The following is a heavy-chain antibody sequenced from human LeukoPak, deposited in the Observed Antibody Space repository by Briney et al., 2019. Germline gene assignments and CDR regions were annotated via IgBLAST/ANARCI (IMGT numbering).Heavy chain of an antibody. CDR2: IYYSGST. V-gene: IGHV4-59*01. J-gene: IGHJ3*02. CDR3: ARDRGGDIPERRNAFDI. CDR1: GGSISSYY. Sequence: PSETLSLTCTVSGGSISSYYWSWIRQPPGKGLEWIGYIYYSGSTNYNPSLKSRVTISVDTSKNQFSLKLSSVTAADTAVYYCARDRGGDIPERRNAFDIWGQGTMGTVSS. D-gene: IGHD1-1*01.